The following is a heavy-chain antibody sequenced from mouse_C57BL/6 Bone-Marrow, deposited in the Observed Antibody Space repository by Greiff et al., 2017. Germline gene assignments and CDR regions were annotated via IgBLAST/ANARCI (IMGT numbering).Heavy chain of an antibody. CDR1: GFNIKDDY. CDR2: IDPENGDT. Sequence: DVKLQESGAELVRPGASVKLSCTASGFNIKDDYMHWVKQRPEQGLEWIGWIDPENGDTEYASKFQGKATITADTSSNTAYLQLSSLTSEDTAVYYCTTAYYGSSYWGQGTTLTVSS. CDR3: TTAYYGSSY. V-gene: IGHV14-4*01. J-gene: IGHJ2*01. D-gene: IGHD1-1*01.